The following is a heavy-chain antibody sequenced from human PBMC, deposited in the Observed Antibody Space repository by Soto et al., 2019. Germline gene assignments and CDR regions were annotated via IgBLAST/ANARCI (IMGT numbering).Heavy chain of an antibody. V-gene: IGHV3-21*01. CDR2: IGTSSSYI. CDR3: AIVRPGVRHYGMDG. Sequence: GGSLRLSCAASGFTFRSHSMNWVRQAPGKGLEWVSSIGTSSSYIYYADSVKGRFTISRDNAQNTLYLQMNSLRAEDTAVYYCAIVRPGVRHYGMDGWGPGTTVSLSS. J-gene: IGHJ6*02. D-gene: IGHD2-2*01. CDR1: GFTFRSHS.